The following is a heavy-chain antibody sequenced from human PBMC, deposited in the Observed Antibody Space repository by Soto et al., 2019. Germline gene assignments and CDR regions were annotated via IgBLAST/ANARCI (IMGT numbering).Heavy chain of an antibody. CDR3: ARDRQYCSSTSCYLS. V-gene: IGHV4-30-4*01. D-gene: IGHD2-2*01. J-gene: IGHJ5*02. CDR2: IYYSGST. CDR1: GGSISSGDYY. Sequence: KSSETLSLTCTVSGGSISSGDYYWSWIRQPPGKGLEWIGYIYYSGSTYYNPSLKSRVTISVDTSKNQFSLKLSSVTAADTAVYYCARDRQYCSSTSCYLSWGQGTLVTVSS.